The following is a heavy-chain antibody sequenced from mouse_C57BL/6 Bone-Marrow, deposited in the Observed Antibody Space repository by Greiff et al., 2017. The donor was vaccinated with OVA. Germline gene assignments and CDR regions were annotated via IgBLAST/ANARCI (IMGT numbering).Heavy chain of an antibody. J-gene: IGHJ3*01. V-gene: IGHV6-3*01. D-gene: IGHD2-4*01. CDR1: GFTFSNYW. CDR2: IRLKSDNYAT. CDR3: TYDFWFAY. Sequence: EVKVEESGGGLVQPGGSMKLSCVASGFTFSNYWMNWVRQSPEKGLEWVAQIRLKSDNYATHYAESVKGRFTISRDDSKSSVYLQMNNLRAEDTGIYYCTYDFWFAYWGQGTLVTVSA.